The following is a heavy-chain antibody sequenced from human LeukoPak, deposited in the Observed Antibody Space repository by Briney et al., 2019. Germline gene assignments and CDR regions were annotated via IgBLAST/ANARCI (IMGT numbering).Heavy chain of an antibody. V-gene: IGHV3-48*01. Sequence: GGSLRLSCAASGFTFSSYAMSWVRQAPGKGLEWVSYISSSSSTIYYADSVKGRFTISRDNAKNSLYLQMNSLRAEDTAVYYCARAILRAEGCFDHWGQGTLVTVSS. CDR3: ARAILRAEGCFDH. D-gene: IGHD1-26*01. CDR2: ISSSSSTI. J-gene: IGHJ4*02. CDR1: GFTFSSYA.